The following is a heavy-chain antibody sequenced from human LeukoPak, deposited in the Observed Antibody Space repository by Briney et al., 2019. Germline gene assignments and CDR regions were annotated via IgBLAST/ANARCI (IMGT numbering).Heavy chain of an antibody. CDR3: AADGDYYGSGKFDY. CDR2: INPSGGST. CDR1: GYTFTSYY. V-gene: IGHV1-46*01. D-gene: IGHD3-10*01. J-gene: IGHJ4*02. Sequence: GASVKVSCKASGYTFTSYYMHWVRQAPGQGLEWMGIINPSGGSTSYAQKFQERVTITRDMSTSTAYMELSSLRSEDTAVYYCAADGDYYGSGKFDYWGQGTLVTVSS.